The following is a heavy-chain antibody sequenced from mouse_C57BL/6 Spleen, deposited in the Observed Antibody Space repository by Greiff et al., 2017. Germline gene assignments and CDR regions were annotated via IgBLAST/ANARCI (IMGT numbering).Heavy chain of an antibody. CDR1: GFTFSSYA. CDR2: ISDGGSYT. Sequence: EVHLVESGGGLVKPGGSLKLSCAASGFTFSSYAMSWVRQTPEKRLEWVATISDGGSYTYYPDNVKGRFTISRDNAKNNLYLQMSHLKSEDTAMYYCASPEYYGSLYYAMGCWGQGTSVTVST. D-gene: IGHD1-1*01. CDR3: ASPEYYGSLYYAMGC. J-gene: IGHJ4*01. V-gene: IGHV5-4*01.